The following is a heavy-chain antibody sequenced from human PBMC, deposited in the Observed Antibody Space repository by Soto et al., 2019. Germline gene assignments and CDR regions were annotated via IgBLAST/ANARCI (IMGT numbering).Heavy chain of an antibody. CDR1: GFSVGTYA. J-gene: IGHJ4*02. CDR2: MTGSGGDI. CDR3: AKDAVYGDGLWLAGN. V-gene: IGHV3-23*01. Sequence: EVQLLESGGGLVQPGGSLRLSCAASGFSVGTYAMMWVRQPPGKGQEWVAGMTGSGGDIRYADPVKGRFTISKDNSKKTLYLHMNNVRAGDTAIYYCAKDAVYGDGLWLAGNWGQGTLVTVSS. D-gene: IGHD2-21*02.